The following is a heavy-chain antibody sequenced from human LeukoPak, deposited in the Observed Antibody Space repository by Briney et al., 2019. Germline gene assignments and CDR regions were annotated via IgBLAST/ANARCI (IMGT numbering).Heavy chain of an antibody. Sequence: GGSLRLSCAASGFTVSSNYMSWVRQAPGKGLEWVSVIYSGGSTYYADSLKGRFTISRDNAKNSLYLQMNSLRAEDTAVYYWARGTMFPYYFDYWGQGTLVTVSS. CDR2: IYSGGST. D-gene: IGHD3-10*02. CDR1: GFTVSSNY. V-gene: IGHV3-53*01. J-gene: IGHJ4*02. CDR3: ARGTMFPYYFDY.